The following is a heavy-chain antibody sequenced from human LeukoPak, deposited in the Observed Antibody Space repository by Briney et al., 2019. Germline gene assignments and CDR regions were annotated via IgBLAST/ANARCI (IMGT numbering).Heavy chain of an antibody. Sequence: GGSLRLSCAASGLTFSNYAVHGFRHSPAKGLEGVAGIAYEGSHKAQAECVKGRFTISRENSKNTVDLKMNSLRAEDTAVYSCARSPALWGSPDDFWGEGNLVTASS. CDR1: GLTFSNYA. V-gene: IGHV3-30*04. CDR3: ARSPALWGSPDDF. D-gene: IGHD3-16*01. CDR2: IAYEGSHK. J-gene: IGHJ4*02.